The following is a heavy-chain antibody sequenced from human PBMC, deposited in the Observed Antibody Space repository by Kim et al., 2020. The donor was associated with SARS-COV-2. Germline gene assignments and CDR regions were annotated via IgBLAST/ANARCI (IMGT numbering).Heavy chain of an antibody. J-gene: IGHJ3*02. Sequence: ASVKVSCKASGYTFTSYGISWVRQAPGQGLEWMGWISAYNGNTNYAQKLQGRVTMTTDTSTSTAYMELRSLRSDDTAVYYCARDGGDRWELLYAFDIWGQGTMVTVSS. CDR2: ISAYNGNT. D-gene: IGHD1-26*01. CDR3: ARDGGDRWELLYAFDI. CDR1: GYTFTSYG. V-gene: IGHV1-18*01.